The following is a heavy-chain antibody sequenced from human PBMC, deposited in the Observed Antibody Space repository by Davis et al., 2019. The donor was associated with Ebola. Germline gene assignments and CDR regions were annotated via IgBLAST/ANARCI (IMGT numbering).Heavy chain of an antibody. J-gene: IGHJ6*02. CDR1: GGTFSSYA. V-gene: IGHV1-69*06. D-gene: IGHD4-17*01. CDR2: IIPIFGTA. Sequence: SVKVSCKASGGTFSSYAISWVRQAPGQGLEWMGGIIPIFGTANYAQKFQGRVTITADKSTSTAYMELSSLRSEDTAVYYCARDRGVTTPIGMDVWGQGTTVTVSS. CDR3: ARDRGVTTPIGMDV.